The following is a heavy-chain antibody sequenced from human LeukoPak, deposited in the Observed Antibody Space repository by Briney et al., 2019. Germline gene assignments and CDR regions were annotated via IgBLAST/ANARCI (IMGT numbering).Heavy chain of an antibody. D-gene: IGHD2-8*01. CDR3: AKEGGTVVMGRLTY. CDR2: IQTDGRDK. J-gene: IGHJ4*02. V-gene: IGHV3-30*02. Sequence: GGSLRLSCAASGIDFRASGMHWVRQAPGMGLEWVTFIQTDGRDKYYAASVAGRFTISRDNSKNTVYLNMNNLRPDDTALYFCAKEGGTVVMGRLTYWGQGTLVT. CDR1: GIDFRASG.